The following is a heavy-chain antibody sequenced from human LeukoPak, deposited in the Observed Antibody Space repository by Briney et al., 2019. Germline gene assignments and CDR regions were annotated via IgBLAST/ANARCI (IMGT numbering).Heavy chain of an antibody. Sequence: GASVKVSCKVSGYTLTELSMHWVRQAPGKGLEWMGGFDPEDGETIYAQKFQGRVTMTEDTSTDTAYMELSSLRSEDTAVYYCAKKYSSGWYGWFDPWGQGTLVTVSS. V-gene: IGHV1-24*01. J-gene: IGHJ5*02. CDR3: AKKYSSGWYGWFDP. CDR1: GYTLTELS. CDR2: FDPEDGET. D-gene: IGHD6-19*01.